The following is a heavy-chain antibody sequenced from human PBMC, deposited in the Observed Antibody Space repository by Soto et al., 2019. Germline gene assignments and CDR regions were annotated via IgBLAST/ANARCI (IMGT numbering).Heavy chain of an antibody. V-gene: IGHV4-34*01. CDR1: GGSFSGYY. CDR3: ARDIKGSSSEYGMDV. CDR2: INHSGST. D-gene: IGHD6-13*01. J-gene: IGHJ6*02. Sequence: SETLSLTCAVYGGSFSGYYWSWIRQPPGKGLEWIGEINHSGSTNYNPSLKSRVTISVDTSKNQFSLKLSSVTAADTAVYYCARDIKGSSSEYGMDVWGQGTTVTVSS.